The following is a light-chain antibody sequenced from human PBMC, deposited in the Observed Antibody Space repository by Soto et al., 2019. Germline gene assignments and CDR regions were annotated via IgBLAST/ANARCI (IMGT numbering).Light chain of an antibody. CDR2: AAS. CDR1: QSIVTY. Sequence: DIQMTQSPSSLSASVGDRVTITCRASQSIVTYLNWYLQKPGKAPKLLIYAASDLQSGVPSRFSGSGSGTDFTLTISSLQPEDFATYFCQQSYSTPPWTSGQGTKADI. V-gene: IGKV1-39*01. J-gene: IGKJ1*01. CDR3: QQSYSTPPWT.